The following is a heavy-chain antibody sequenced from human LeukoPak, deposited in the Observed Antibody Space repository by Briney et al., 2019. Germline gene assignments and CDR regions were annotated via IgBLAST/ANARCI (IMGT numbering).Heavy chain of an antibody. Sequence: SETLSLTCTVSGGSISSSSYYWGWIRQPPGEGLEWIGSIYYSGSTYYNPSLKSRVTISVDTSKNQFSLKLSSVTAADTAVYYCARDGYSYGHEYYMDVWGKGTTVTISS. V-gene: IGHV4-39*07. J-gene: IGHJ6*03. CDR2: IYYSGST. CDR1: GGSISSSSYY. CDR3: ARDGYSYGHEYYMDV. D-gene: IGHD5-18*01.